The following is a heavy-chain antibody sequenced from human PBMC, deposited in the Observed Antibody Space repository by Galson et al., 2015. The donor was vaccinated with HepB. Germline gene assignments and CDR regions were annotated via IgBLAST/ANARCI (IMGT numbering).Heavy chain of an antibody. D-gene: IGHD2/OR15-2a*01. CDR2: MNPNSGNT. V-gene: IGHV1-8*02. CDR1: GYSFTNHD. J-gene: IGHJ6*02. CDR3: ARGILRLKDD. Sequence: SVKVSCKASGYSFTNHDINWVRQATGQGLEWMGWMNPNSGNTGYAHKFQGRVIMTRNTSISTAYMELSRLTAEDTAVYYCARGILRLKDDWGQGTTVTGSS.